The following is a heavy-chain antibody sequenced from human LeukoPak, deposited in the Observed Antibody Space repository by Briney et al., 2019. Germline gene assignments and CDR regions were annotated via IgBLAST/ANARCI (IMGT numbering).Heavy chain of an antibody. D-gene: IGHD4-17*01. CDR1: GVSISSTSYY. CDR3: ARDDPTDDYGDPQGIDY. J-gene: IGHJ4*02. V-gene: IGHV4-61*09. Sequence: SQTLSLTCTVSGVSISSTSYYWSWIRQPAGKGLEWIGHIYTTGSTNYNPPLKSRVTISLDTSKNHFSLKLSSVTAADTAVYYCARDDPTDDYGDPQGIDYWGQGTLVTVSS. CDR2: IYTTGST.